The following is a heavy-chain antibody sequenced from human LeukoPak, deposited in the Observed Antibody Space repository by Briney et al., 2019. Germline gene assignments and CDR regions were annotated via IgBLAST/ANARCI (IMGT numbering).Heavy chain of an antibody. Sequence: SQTLSLTCAISGDSVSSNSATWNWIRQSPSRGLEWLGRTYYRSKWFNDYALSVKSRITVDPDTSKNQFSLQLNSVTPEDTAVYYCAGTGSYFRNWDQGTLVTVSS. CDR3: AGTGSYFRN. J-gene: IGHJ4*02. D-gene: IGHD1-26*01. CDR1: GDSVSSNSAT. V-gene: IGHV6-1*01. CDR2: TYYRSKWFN.